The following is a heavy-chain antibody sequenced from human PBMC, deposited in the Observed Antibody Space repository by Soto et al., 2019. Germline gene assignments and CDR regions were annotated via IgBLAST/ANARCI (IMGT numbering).Heavy chain of an antibody. CDR3: TTDRYN. J-gene: IGHJ4*02. D-gene: IGHD3-9*01. CDR1: GFTFTNAW. CDR2: VKSKTDGGTT. V-gene: IGHV3-15*01. Sequence: EVQLVESGGGLVKPGGSLRLSCAASGFTFTNAWMSWVRQAPGKGLEWVGRVKSKTDGGTTDYTAPVKGRFTISRDDSXXXXXXXXXXLXTEDTAXXXCTTDRYNWGQGTLVTVSS.